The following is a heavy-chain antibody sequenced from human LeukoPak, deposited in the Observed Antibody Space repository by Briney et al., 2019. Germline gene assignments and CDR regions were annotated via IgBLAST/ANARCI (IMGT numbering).Heavy chain of an antibody. CDR2: INPNTGVT. V-gene: IGHV1-2*02. Sequence: ASVKVSCKASGYTFTGYYMHWVRQAPGQGLTWMGWINPNTGVTNYAQKFQGRVTMTRATSINTAYMELDRLTSDDTAIYYCARSYCGGDCYWTIDYWGQGTLVTVSS. CDR3: ARSYCGGDCYWTIDY. CDR1: GYTFTGYY. J-gene: IGHJ4*02. D-gene: IGHD2-21*02.